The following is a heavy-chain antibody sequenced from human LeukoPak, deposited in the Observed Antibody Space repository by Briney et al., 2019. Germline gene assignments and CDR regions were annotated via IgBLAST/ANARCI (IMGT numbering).Heavy chain of an antibody. CDR2: IYYSGST. V-gene: IGHV4-30-4*01. J-gene: IGHJ4*02. CDR1: GGSISSGDYY. Sequence: SETLSLTSTVSGGSISSGDYYWSWIRQPPGKGLEWIGYIYYSGSTYYNPSLKSRVTISVDTSKNQFSLKLSSVTAADTAVYYCARGTMVRGALFDYWGQGTLVTVSS. D-gene: IGHD3-10*01. CDR3: ARGTMVRGALFDY.